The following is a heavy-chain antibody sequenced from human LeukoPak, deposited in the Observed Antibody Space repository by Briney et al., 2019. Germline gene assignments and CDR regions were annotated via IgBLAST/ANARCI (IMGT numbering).Heavy chain of an antibody. D-gene: IGHD5-24*01. CDR2: IYYSGST. V-gene: IGHV4-59*01. J-gene: IGHJ5*02. Sequence: SETLSLTCTVSGGSISSYYWSWIRQPPGKGLEWTGYIYYSGSTNYNPSLKSRVTISVDTSKNQFSLKLSSVTAADTAVYYCARSGYNFWFDPWGQGTLVTVSS. CDR1: GGSISSYY. CDR3: ARSGYNFWFDP.